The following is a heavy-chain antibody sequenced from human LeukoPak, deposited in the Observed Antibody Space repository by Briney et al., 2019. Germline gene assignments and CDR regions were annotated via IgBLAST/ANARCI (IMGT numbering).Heavy chain of an antibody. D-gene: IGHD5-12*01. Sequence: ASVKVSCKSSGYTFTDYYIHWVRQAPGQGLEWMGWISPSSGGTNYAQNFRGRVTLTRDTSIRTVYMELSSLRSDDTAVYYCARGLVGSAYDFDYWGQGTLVPVSS. CDR1: GYTFTDYY. CDR2: ISPSSGGT. V-gene: IGHV1-2*02. CDR3: ARGLVGSAYDFDY. J-gene: IGHJ4*02.